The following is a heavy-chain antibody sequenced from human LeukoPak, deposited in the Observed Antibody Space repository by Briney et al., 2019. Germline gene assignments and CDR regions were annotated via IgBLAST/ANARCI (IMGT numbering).Heavy chain of an antibody. D-gene: IGHD1-7*01. CDR2: VYTSGYS. Sequence: ENLFLNCRVSGGPMHTYYWNWKRQPAGTGLEWSGRVYTSGYSKYKPYLQSRVTMSVDTSKKHLSLMLTSLAAADAAVYYCAGETLVGTTNDFVHRGQGTLVTVSS. J-gene: IGHJ4*02. V-gene: IGHV4-4*07. CDR3: AGETLVGTTNDFVH. CDR1: GGPMHTYY.